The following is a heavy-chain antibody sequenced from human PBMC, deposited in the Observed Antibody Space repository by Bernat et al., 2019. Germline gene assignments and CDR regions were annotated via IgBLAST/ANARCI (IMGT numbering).Heavy chain of an antibody. J-gene: IGHJ4*02. V-gene: IGHV3-33*01. CDR3: ARHGSEWSRDH. Sequence: QVHLVESGGGVVQPGRSLRLSCAASGFTFSASGMDWVRQAPGKGLEWVSLISYDGNNKNYADSVKGRFTISRDNSKNTVYLQMDSLRAEDSAIYYCARHGSEWSRDHWGRGTLVTVSS. D-gene: IGHD3-3*01. CDR2: ISYDGNNK. CDR1: GFTFSASG.